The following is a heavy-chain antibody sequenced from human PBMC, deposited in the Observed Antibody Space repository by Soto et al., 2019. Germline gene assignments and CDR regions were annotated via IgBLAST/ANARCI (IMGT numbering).Heavy chain of an antibody. CDR3: ARDFVVVTAIPQTLVVKNYYYYYGMDV. CDR2: ISYDGSNK. CDR1: GFTFSSYA. J-gene: IGHJ6*02. D-gene: IGHD2-21*02. Sequence: GGSLRLSCAASGFTFSSYAMHWVRQAPGKGLEWVAVISYDGSNKYYADSVKGRFTISRDNSKNTLYLQMNSLRAEDTAVYYCARDFVVVTAIPQTLVVKNYYYYYGMDVWGQGTTVTVSS. V-gene: IGHV3-30-3*01.